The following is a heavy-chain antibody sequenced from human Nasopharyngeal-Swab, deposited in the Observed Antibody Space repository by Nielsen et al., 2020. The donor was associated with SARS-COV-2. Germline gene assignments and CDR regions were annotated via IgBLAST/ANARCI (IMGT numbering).Heavy chain of an antibody. V-gene: IGHV1-24*01. J-gene: IGHJ2*01. D-gene: IGHD2-15*01. Sequence: ASVQVSCKVSGYTLTELSMHWVRQAPAKGLEWMGGFDPEDGETIYAQKFQGRVTMTEDTSTDTAYMELSSLRSEDTAVYYCATELGYCSGGSCSLGRADWYFDLWGRGTLVTVSS. CDR2: FDPEDGET. CDR1: GYTLTELS. CDR3: ATELGYCSGGSCSLGRADWYFDL.